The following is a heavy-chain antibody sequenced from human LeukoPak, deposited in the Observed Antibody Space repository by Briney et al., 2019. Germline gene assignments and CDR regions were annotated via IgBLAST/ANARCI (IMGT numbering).Heavy chain of an antibody. CDR2: ISPYNGNT. J-gene: IGHJ5*02. D-gene: IGHD3-22*01. V-gene: IGHV1-18*01. Sequence: ASVKVSCKATGYTFIIHGISWVRQAPGQGLEWMGWISPYNGNTNYAQNLQGRVTMTTDTSTSTVYMELRSLTSDDTAVYYCARARSPSSGYLLRDHNWFDPWGQGTLVTVSS. CDR1: GYTFIIHG. CDR3: ARARSPSSGYLLRDHNWFDP.